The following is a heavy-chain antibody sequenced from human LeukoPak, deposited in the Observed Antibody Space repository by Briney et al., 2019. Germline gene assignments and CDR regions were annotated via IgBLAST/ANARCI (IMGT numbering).Heavy chain of an antibody. Sequence: ASVKVSCKASGYTLTSYDINWVRQATGQGLEWVGWMNPNSGNTGYAQKFQGRVTMTRNTSISTAYMELSSLRSEDTAVHYCASWGYSSRRAFDIWGQGTMVTVSS. CDR1: GYTLTSYD. CDR3: ASWGYSSRRAFDI. D-gene: IGHD6-13*01. V-gene: IGHV1-8*01. CDR2: MNPNSGNT. J-gene: IGHJ3*02.